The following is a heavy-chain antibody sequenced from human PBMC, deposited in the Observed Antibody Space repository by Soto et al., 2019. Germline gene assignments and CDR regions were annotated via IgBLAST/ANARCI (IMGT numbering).Heavy chain of an antibody. CDR2: ISTYNGNT. J-gene: IGHJ6*02. CDR1: GYTFTYYG. D-gene: IGHD2-21*01. Sequence: QVQLVQSGAEVKGPGTSVKVSCKASGYTFTYYGITWVRQAPGQGLEWMGWISTYNGNTNYAQKFQGRVTMTTDTSTRTVYMELRSLRSDDTALFYCARVDWDHYAIDIWGQGTTVTVSS. V-gene: IGHV1-18*01. CDR3: ARVDWDHYAIDI.